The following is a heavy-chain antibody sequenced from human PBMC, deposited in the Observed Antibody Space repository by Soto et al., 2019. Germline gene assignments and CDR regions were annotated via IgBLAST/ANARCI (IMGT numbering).Heavy chain of an antibody. CDR1: GYSISSSNW. V-gene: IGHV4-28*01. J-gene: IGHJ6*02. Sequence: ASETLSLTCAVSGYSISSSNWWGWIRQPPGKGLEWIGYIYYSGSTYYNPSLKSRVTMSVDTSKNQFSLKLSSVTAVDTAVYYCARNLPLGYCSSTSCQRDYGMDVWGQGTTVTVSS. D-gene: IGHD2-2*01. CDR3: ARNLPLGYCSSTSCQRDYGMDV. CDR2: IYYSGST.